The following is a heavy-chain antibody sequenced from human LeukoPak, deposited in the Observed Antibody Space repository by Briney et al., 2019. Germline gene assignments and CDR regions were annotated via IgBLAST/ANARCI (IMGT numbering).Heavy chain of an antibody. CDR1: GFTFDDYA. V-gene: IGHV3-9*01. D-gene: IGHD1-26*01. CDR3: AKGWMGATLYYFDY. CDR2: ISWNSGSI. J-gene: IGHJ4*02. Sequence: PGGSLRLSCAASGFTFDDYAMHWVRQAPGKGLEWVSGISWNSGSIGYADSVKGRFTISRDNAKNSLYLQTNSLRAEDTALYYCAKGWMGATLYYFDYWGQGTLVTVSS.